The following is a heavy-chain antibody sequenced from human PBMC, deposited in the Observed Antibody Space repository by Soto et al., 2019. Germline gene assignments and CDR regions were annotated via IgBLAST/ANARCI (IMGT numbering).Heavy chain of an antibody. CDR1: GYTFTGYY. CDR2: INPNSGGT. V-gene: IGHV1-2*02. J-gene: IGHJ3*02. D-gene: IGHD3-22*01. CDR3: ARPLKYYYDSSGYYSNDAFDI. Sequence: ASVKVSCKASGYTFTGYYMHWVRQAPGQGLEWMGWINPNSGGTNYAQKFQGRVTMTRDTSISTAYMELSRLRSDDTAVYYCARPLKYYYDSSGYYSNDAFDIWGQGTMVTVSS.